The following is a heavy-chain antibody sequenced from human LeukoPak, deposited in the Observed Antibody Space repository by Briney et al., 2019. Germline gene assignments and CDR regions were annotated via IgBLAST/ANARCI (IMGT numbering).Heavy chain of an antibody. J-gene: IGHJ3*02. Sequence: GGSLRLSCAASGFTFSSYAMHWVRQAPGEGLEWVAVISYDGSNKYYADSVKGRFTISRDNSKNTLYLQMNSLRAEDTAVYYCARGTYYDFWSDAFDIWGQGTMVTVSS. CDR2: ISYDGSNK. CDR3: ARGTYYDFWSDAFDI. V-gene: IGHV3-30*04. CDR1: GFTFSSYA. D-gene: IGHD3-3*01.